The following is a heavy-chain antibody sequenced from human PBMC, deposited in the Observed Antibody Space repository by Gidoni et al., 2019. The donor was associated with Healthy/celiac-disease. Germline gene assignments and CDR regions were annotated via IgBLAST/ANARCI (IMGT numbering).Heavy chain of an antibody. CDR3: ARDQHRGYYDSSGYYTGRAIDY. J-gene: IGHJ4*02. V-gene: IGHV1-18*01. CDR2: ISAYNGNT. D-gene: IGHD3-22*01. Sequence: QVQLVQSGAEVKKPGASVKVSCKASGYIFTSYGISWVRQATGQGLEWMGWISAYNGNTNYAQKLQGRVTMTTDTSTSTAYMELRSLRSDDTAVYYCARDQHRGYYDSSGYYTGRAIDYWGQGTLVTVSS. CDR1: GYIFTSYG.